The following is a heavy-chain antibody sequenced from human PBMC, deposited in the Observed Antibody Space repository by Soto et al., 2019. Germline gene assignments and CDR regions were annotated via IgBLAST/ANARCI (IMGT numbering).Heavy chain of an antibody. J-gene: IGHJ3*02. CDR3: ARGVYGSGNYYTGPSAFDI. CDR1: GGTLSDHG. Sequence: QVQLEQSGAEVKKPGSSVKVSCKASGGTLSDHGVAWLRQAPGQGLEWMGGTIPVFNTAKYAQKFQGRVTVTAVKFTTIAYMELSSLRSEDTAFYFFARGVYGSGNYYTGPSAFDIWGQGTMVIVSS. V-gene: IGHV1-69*06. CDR2: TIPVFNTA. D-gene: IGHD3-10*01.